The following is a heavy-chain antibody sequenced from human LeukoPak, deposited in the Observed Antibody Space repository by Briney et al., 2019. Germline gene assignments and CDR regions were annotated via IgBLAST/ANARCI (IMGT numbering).Heavy chain of an antibody. D-gene: IGHD2-15*01. CDR3: AAGPPLAATHFDY. CDR1: LFTFTSSA. J-gene: IGHJ4*02. V-gene: IGHV1-58*02. CDR2: IVVGSGNT. Sequence: ASVNVSCKASLFTFTSSAMQGVRQARRQRREGIGWIVVGSGNTNYAQKFPGRVTITRDMSTSTVYLELRSLRSEDTAVYYCAAGPPLAATHFDYWGQGTMVTVSS.